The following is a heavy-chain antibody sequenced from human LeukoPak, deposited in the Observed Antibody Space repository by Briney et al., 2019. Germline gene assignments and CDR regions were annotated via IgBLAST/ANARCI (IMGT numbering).Heavy chain of an antibody. V-gene: IGHV4-59*01. D-gene: IGHD3-22*01. CDR3: VRSYDTSGYFHAFDI. Sequence: SETLSLTCTVSGGSISFYYWSWIRQPPGKGLEWIGYIYYSGSTTYNPSLKSRVTISVDASKTQFYLKLSSVTAADTAMYYCVRSYDTSGYFHAFDIWGQGTEVTVSS. CDR1: GGSISFYY. J-gene: IGHJ3*02. CDR2: IYYSGST.